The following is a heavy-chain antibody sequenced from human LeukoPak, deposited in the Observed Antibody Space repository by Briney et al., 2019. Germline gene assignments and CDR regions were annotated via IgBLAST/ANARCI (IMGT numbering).Heavy chain of an antibody. J-gene: IGHJ6*03. D-gene: IGHD6-13*01. CDR1: EFSVGSNY. CDR3: TSIAAAGTTPDYYYYYMDV. CDR2: IYSGGST. V-gene: IGHV3-66*01. Sequence: GGSLRLSCAASEFSVGSNYMTWVRQAPGKGLEWVSLIYSGGSTYYADSVKGRFTISRDNSKNTLYLQTNSLKTEDTAVYYCTSIAAAGTTPDYYYYYMDVWGKGTTVTVSS.